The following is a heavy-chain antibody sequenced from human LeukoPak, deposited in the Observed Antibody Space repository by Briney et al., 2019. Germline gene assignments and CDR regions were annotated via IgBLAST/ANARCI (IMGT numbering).Heavy chain of an antibody. D-gene: IGHD3-22*01. CDR2: IYTSGST. J-gene: IGHJ4*02. V-gene: IGHV4-4*07. CDR3: AKDRTPWSTMIFG. Sequence: SETLSLTCTVSGGSISSYYWSWIRQPAGKGLEWIGRIYTSGSTNYNPSLKSRVTMSVDTSKNQFSLKLSSVTAEDTAVYYCAKDRTPWSTMIFGWGQGTLVTVSS. CDR1: GGSISSYY.